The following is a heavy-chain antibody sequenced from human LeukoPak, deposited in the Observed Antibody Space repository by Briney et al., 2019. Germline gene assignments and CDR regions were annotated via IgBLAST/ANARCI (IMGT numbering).Heavy chain of an antibody. V-gene: IGHV4-30-4*08. Sequence: PSQTLSLTCTVSGGSISSGDYNWSWIRQPPGKGLEWIGYIYYSGSTYYNPSLKSRVTISVDTSKNQFSLKLSSVTAADTAVYYCANTGESGSPGFDYWGQGTLVTVSS. CDR3: ANTGESGSPGFDY. CDR2: IYYSGST. J-gene: IGHJ4*02. D-gene: IGHD7-27*01. CDR1: GGSISSGDYN.